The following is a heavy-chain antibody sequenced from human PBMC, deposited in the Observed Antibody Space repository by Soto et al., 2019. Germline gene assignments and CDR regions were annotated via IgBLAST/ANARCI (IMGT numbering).Heavy chain of an antibody. V-gene: IGHV5-51*01. Sequence: GESLKSSCQGSGYAFSRYWIAWVRQMPGKGLEWMGIIYPGDSAPRYSPSFQGQVTISVDKSITTAYLQWSSLKASDTAMYYCARGYCTATICDPWFDPWGQGTLVTVSS. J-gene: IGHJ5*02. CDR2: IYPGDSAP. CDR1: GYAFSRYW. CDR3: ARGYCTATICDPWFDP. D-gene: IGHD2-8*02.